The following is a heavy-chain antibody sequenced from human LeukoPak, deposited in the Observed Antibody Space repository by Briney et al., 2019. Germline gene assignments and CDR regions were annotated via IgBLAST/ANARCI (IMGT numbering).Heavy chain of an antibody. CDR3: ARGYDTTGYFSY. V-gene: IGHV7-4-1*02. CDR1: GYTFTNYT. Sequence: GASVKVSCKASGYTFTNYTLNWVRQAPGQGLEWMGWIDTNTGNPTYAQGFIGRFVFSLDTSVNTAYLQISSLKAEDTAVYYCARGYDTTGYFSYWGQGTLVTVSS. J-gene: IGHJ4*02. D-gene: IGHD3-22*01. CDR2: IDTNTGNP.